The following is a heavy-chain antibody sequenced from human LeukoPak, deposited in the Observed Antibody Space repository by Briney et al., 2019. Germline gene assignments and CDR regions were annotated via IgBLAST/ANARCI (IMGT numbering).Heavy chain of an antibody. V-gene: IGHV3-30*03. CDR3: ARDSLSSGYYYKDY. Sequence: GGSLRLSCAASGFTFSSYGMHWVRQAPGKGLEWVAVISYDGSNKYYADSVKGRFTISRDNSKNTLYLQMNSLRAEDTAVYYCARDSLSSGYYYKDYWGQGTLVTVSS. D-gene: IGHD3-22*01. CDR1: GFTFSSYG. J-gene: IGHJ4*02. CDR2: ISYDGSNK.